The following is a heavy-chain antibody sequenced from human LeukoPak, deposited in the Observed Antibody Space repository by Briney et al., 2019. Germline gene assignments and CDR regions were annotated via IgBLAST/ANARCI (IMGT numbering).Heavy chain of an antibody. CDR1: GFTFDDYA. CDR3: ARATMVRGVIYYGMDV. V-gene: IGHV3-9*01. Sequence: GGSLRLSCAASGFTFDDYAMHWVRQAPGKGLEWVSGISWNSGSIGYADSVKGRFTISRENAKNSLYLQMNSLRAGDTAVYYCARATMVRGVIYYGMDVWGQGTTVTVSS. D-gene: IGHD3-10*01. J-gene: IGHJ6*02. CDR2: ISWNSGSI.